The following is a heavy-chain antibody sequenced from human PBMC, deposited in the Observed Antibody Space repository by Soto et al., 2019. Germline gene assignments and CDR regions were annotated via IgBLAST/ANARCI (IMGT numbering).Heavy chain of an antibody. Sequence: PGGSLRLSCAASGFTFSSYAMSWVRQAPGKGLEWVSAISGSGGSTYYADSVKGRFTISRDNSKNTLYLQMNSLRAEDTAVYYCAATSVDIVATVYDAFDIWGQGTMVTVSS. CDR3: AATSVDIVATVYDAFDI. CDR1: GFTFSSYA. V-gene: IGHV3-23*01. D-gene: IGHD5-12*01. J-gene: IGHJ3*02. CDR2: ISGSGGST.